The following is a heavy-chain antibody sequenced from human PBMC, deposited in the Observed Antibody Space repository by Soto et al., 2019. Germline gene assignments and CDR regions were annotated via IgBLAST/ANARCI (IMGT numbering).Heavy chain of an antibody. CDR3: YSGSLGMSYYGMDV. J-gene: IGHJ6*02. Sequence: GGSLRLSCAASGFTFSSYGMHWVRQAPGKGLEWVAVIWYDGSNKYYADSVKGRFTISRDNSKNTLYLQMNSLRAEDTAVYYCYSGSLGMSYYGMDVWGQGTTVTVSS. CDR2: IWYDGSNK. V-gene: IGHV3-33*01. D-gene: IGHD1-26*01. CDR1: GFTFSSYG.